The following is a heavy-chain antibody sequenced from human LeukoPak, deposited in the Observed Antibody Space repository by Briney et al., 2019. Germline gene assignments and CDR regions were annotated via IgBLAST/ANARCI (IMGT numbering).Heavy chain of an antibody. CDR1: GGTFSSYA. Sequence: SVKVSCKASGGTFSSYAISWVRQAPGQGLEWMGGIIPIFGTANYAQKFQGRVTITADESTSTAYMELSSLRSEDTAVYYRARVRDQLLLFGSFDYWGQGTLVTVSS. J-gene: IGHJ4*02. CDR2: IIPIFGTA. D-gene: IGHD2-2*01. V-gene: IGHV1-69*01. CDR3: ARVRDQLLLFGSFDY.